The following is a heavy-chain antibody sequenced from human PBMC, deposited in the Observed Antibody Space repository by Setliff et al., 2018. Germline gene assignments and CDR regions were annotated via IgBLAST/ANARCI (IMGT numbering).Heavy chain of an antibody. Sequence: ASVKVSCKASGYTFTSYAMNWVRQAPGQGLEWMGWFNTKTGDPTYAQGYTGRFAFSLDTSDSATYLDISNLKAEDTATYYCARADHLVTTTFDYWGQGTLVTVSS. CDR3: ARADHLVTTTFDY. CDR1: GYTFTSYA. CDR2: FNTKTGDP. V-gene: IGHV7-4-1*02. J-gene: IGHJ4*01. D-gene: IGHD4-17*01.